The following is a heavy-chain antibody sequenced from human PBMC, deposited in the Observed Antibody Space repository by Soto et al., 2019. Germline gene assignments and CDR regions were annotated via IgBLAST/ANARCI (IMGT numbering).Heavy chain of an antibody. V-gene: IGHV2-5*01. CDR1: GFSLSSSGVG. D-gene: IGHD3-22*01. CDR3: AHRPRNHYDSSAYYSYYFDY. CDR2: IYWNDDK. Sequence: QITLKESGPPLVKPTQTLTLTCTFSGFSLSSSGVGVGWIRQPPGKALEWLALIYWNDDKRYSPSLKNRLTITKDTSKNQVVLTMTNMDPVDTATYYCAHRPRNHYDSSAYYSYYFDYWGQGALVTVSS. J-gene: IGHJ4*02.